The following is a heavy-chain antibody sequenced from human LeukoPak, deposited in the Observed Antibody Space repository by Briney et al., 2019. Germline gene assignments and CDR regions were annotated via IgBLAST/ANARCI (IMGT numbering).Heavy chain of an antibody. CDR2: ISSSSSYI. V-gene: IGHV3-21*01. D-gene: IGHD3-22*01. CDR3: AAYYYDSSGYYPYFDY. Sequence: GGSLRLSCAASGFTFSSYSMNWVRQAPGKGLEWVSSISSSSSYIYYADSVKSRFTISRDNAKNSLYLQMNSLRAEDTAVYYCAAYYYDSSGYYPYFDYWGQGTLVTVSS. CDR1: GFTFSSYS. J-gene: IGHJ4*02.